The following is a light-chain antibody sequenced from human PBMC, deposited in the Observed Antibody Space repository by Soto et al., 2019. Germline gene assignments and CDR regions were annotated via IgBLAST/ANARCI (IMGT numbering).Light chain of an antibody. CDR1: QSISSW. CDR2: DAS. CDR3: QQYGTYLWT. J-gene: IGKJ1*01. Sequence: DIQMTQSPSTLSASVGDGVTIACRASQSISSWLAWFQQKPGKAPKILIYDASSLESGVPSRFSGSGSGTEFTLTISSLQPDDFAAYYCQQYGTYLWTFGQGTKVDIK. V-gene: IGKV1-5*01.